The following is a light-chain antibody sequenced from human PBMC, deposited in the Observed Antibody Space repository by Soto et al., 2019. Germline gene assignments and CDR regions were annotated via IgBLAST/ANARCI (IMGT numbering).Light chain of an antibody. CDR2: AAS. J-gene: IGKJ4*01. Sequence: DIPMTQSPSSLSASVGDRVTITCRASQDISHYLAWYQQKPGKGPNLLIYAASTLQSGVPSRFSGSGSGTDFTLTISSLQPGDVATYFCQKYNSAPLTFGGGTKVEIK. CDR1: QDISHY. CDR3: QKYNSAPLT. V-gene: IGKV1-27*01.